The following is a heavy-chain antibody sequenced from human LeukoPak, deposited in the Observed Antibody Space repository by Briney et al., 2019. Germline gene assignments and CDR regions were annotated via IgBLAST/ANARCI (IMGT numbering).Heavy chain of an antibody. CDR2: IYYSGST. CDR3: ARHYYDSSGSHFDY. CDR1: GGSISSYY. Sequence: SETLSLTCTVSGGSISSYYWSWIRQPPEKGLEWIGYIYYSGSTSYNPSLKSRVTISVDTSKNQFSLKLSSVTAADTAVYYCARHYYDSSGSHFDYWGQGTLVTVSS. J-gene: IGHJ4*02. V-gene: IGHV4-59*08. D-gene: IGHD3-22*01.